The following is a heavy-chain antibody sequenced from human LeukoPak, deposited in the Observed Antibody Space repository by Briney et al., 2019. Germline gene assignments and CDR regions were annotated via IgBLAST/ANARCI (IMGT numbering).Heavy chain of an antibody. CDR2: FDPEDGET. Sequence: ASVKVSCKVSGYTLTELSMHWVRQAPGKGLEWMGGFDPEDGETIYAQKFQGRVTMTTDTSTSTAYMGLRSLRSDDTAVYYCARAGHHYYDSSRNAFDIWGQGTMVTVSS. D-gene: IGHD3-22*01. J-gene: IGHJ3*02. CDR3: ARAGHHYYDSSRNAFDI. V-gene: IGHV1-24*01. CDR1: GYTLTELS.